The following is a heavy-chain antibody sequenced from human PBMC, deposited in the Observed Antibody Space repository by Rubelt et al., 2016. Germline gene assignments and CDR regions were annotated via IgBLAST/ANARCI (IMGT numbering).Heavy chain of an antibody. V-gene: IGHV4-31*02. D-gene: IGHD4-17*01. J-gene: IGHJ4*02. CDR2: IYYSGST. Sequence: IGYIYYSGSTYYNPSLKSRVTISVDTSKNQFSLKLSSVTAADTAVYYCARAYFGNYGVDYWGQGTLVTVSS. CDR3: ARAYFGNYGVDY.